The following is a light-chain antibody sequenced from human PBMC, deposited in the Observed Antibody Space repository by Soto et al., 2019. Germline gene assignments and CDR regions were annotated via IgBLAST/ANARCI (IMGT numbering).Light chain of an antibody. J-gene: IGKJ1*01. CDR1: QSVSNNY. CDR3: QQYGSSGT. V-gene: IGKV3-20*01. Sequence: EIVLMQSPGTLSLSPGERATLSCRASQSVSNNYLAWYQQKPGQAPRLLIYGASNRTTGIPDRFSGSGSGTDFTLTISRLEPEDFAVHYCQQYGSSGTFGQETKVDI. CDR2: GAS.